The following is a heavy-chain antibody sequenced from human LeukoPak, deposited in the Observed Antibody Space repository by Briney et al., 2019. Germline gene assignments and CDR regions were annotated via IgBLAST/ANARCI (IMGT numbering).Heavy chain of an antibody. CDR3: AIPSID. Sequence: SETLSLTCAVYGGSFSGYYWSWIRQPPGKGLEWIGEINHSGSTNYNPSLKSRVTISVDTSKNQFSLKLSSVTAADTAVYYCAIPSIDWGQGTLVIVSS. D-gene: IGHD2-2*01. CDR2: INHSGST. CDR1: GGSFSGYY. J-gene: IGHJ4*02. V-gene: IGHV4-34*01.